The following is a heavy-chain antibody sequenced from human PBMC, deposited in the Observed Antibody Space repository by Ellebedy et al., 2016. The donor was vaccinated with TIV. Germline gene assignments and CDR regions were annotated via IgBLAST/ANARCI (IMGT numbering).Heavy chain of an antibody. CDR3: AKLHTATLDY. V-gene: IGHV3-30*18. CDR2: ISYDGSNK. D-gene: IGHD5-18*01. CDR1: GFTFSSYG. J-gene: IGHJ4*02. Sequence: GGSLRLSCAASGFTFSSYGMHWVRQAPGKGLEWVAVISYDGSNKYYADSVKSRFTISRDNSKNTLYLQMNSLRAEDTAVYYCAKLHTATLDYWGQGTLVTVSS.